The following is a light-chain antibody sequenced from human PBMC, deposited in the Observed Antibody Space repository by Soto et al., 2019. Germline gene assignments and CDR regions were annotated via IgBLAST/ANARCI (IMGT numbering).Light chain of an antibody. CDR2: EVS. V-gene: IGLV2-14*01. Sequence: QSALTQPASVSGSPGQSITISCTGTSSDVGGYNHVSWYQQHPGKAPKLMIYEVSNRPSGVSNRFSGSKSGNTASLTISGLQAEDEADYYCSSYTRSNTLMFGGGTKVTVL. CDR1: SSDVGGYNH. J-gene: IGLJ3*02. CDR3: SSYTRSNTLM.